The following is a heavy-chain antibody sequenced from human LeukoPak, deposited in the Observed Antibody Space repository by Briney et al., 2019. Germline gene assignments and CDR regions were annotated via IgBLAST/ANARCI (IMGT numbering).Heavy chain of an antibody. Sequence: GASVKVSCKASGYTFTSYGNSWVRQAPGQGLEWMGWSSAYNGNTNYAQKLQGRVTMTTDTSTSTAYMELRSLRSDDTAVYYCARDLGSSGWYLYFDYWGQGTLVTVSS. D-gene: IGHD6-19*01. V-gene: IGHV1-18*01. CDR1: GYTFTSYG. CDR2: SSAYNGNT. J-gene: IGHJ4*02. CDR3: ARDLGSSGWYLYFDY.